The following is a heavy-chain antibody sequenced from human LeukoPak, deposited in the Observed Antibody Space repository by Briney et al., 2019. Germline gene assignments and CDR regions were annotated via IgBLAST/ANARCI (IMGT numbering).Heavy chain of an antibody. V-gene: IGHV3-23*01. Sequence: GGSLRLSCAASGFTFSSSAMSWVRQAPGKGLEWLSTISGGGGSTYYADTVKGRFTISRDNSKKMVYLQMNSLRAEDTAVYYCLKRPVGGIFDYWGQGTLVTVSS. CDR3: LKRPVGGIFDY. D-gene: IGHD6-19*01. J-gene: IGHJ4*02. CDR2: ISGGGGST. CDR1: GFTFSSSA.